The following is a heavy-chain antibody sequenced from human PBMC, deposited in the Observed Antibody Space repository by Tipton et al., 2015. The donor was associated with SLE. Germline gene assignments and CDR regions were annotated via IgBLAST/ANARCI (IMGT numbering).Heavy chain of an antibody. CDR2: VYFGGTT. J-gene: IGHJ6*03. Sequence: TLSLTCTVSGDSIRSTTYYWAWIRQPPGKGLEWIGSVYFGGTTYNNPSLKSRVAISVDMSKNQFSLRLASLTAAGTAIYYCARVPAYYYYDMDVWGKGPTVTVSS. CDR3: ARVPAYYYYDMDV. CDR1: GDSIRSTTYY. V-gene: IGHV4-39*07.